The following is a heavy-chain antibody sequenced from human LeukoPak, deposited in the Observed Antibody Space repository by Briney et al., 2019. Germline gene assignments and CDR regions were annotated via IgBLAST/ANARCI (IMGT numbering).Heavy chain of an antibody. CDR3: ARGDTMIVVVWASDAFDI. V-gene: IGHV3-30-3*01. J-gene: IGHJ3*02. D-gene: IGHD3-22*01. CDR2: ISYDGSNK. Sequence: GGSLRLSCAASGFTFSSYAMHWVRQAPGKGLEWVAVISYDGSNKYYADSVKGRFTISRDNSKNTLYLQMNSLRAEDTAVYYCARGDTMIVVVWASDAFDIWGQGTMVTVSS. CDR1: GFTFSSYA.